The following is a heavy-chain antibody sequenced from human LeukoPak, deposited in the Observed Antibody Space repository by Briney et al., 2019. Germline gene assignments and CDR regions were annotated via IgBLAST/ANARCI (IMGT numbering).Heavy chain of an antibody. J-gene: IGHJ6*02. CDR2: ISYDGSNK. CDR1: GSTFSSYG. CDR3: AKDKVRGVTYYYGMDV. Sequence: GGSLRLSCAASGSTFSSYGMHWVRQAPGKGLEWVAVISYDGSNKYYADSVKGRFTISRDNFKNTLYLQMNSLRAEDTAVYYCAKDKVRGVTYYYGMDVWGQGTTVTVSS. V-gene: IGHV3-30*18. D-gene: IGHD3-10*01.